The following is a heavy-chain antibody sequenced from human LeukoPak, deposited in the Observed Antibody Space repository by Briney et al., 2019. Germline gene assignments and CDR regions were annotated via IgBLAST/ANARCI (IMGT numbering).Heavy chain of an antibody. CDR3: AKDFSSRIPGYFGMDV. Sequence: GGSLRLSCAISGFTSDDYAMHWVRQAPGKGLEWVSGISWNSGSIGYADSVKGRFTISRDNAKNSLYLQMNSLRAEDTALYYCAKDFSSRIPGYFGMDVWGQGTTVTVSS. CDR2: ISWNSGSI. V-gene: IGHV3-9*02. D-gene: IGHD6-13*01. CDR1: GFTSDDYA. J-gene: IGHJ6*02.